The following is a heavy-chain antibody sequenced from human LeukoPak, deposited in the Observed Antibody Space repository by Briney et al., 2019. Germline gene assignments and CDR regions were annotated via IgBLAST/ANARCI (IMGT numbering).Heavy chain of an antibody. CDR1: GFTFSSYW. Sequence: GGSLRLSCAASGFTFSSYWMHWVRQGPGKGLVWVSRINSDGSSTTYADSVKGRFTISRDNAKNKLYLQMNSLRAEDTAVYYCARGSYGYDYWGQGTLVTVSS. D-gene: IGHD5-18*01. J-gene: IGHJ4*02. CDR3: ARGSYGYDY. V-gene: IGHV3-74*01. CDR2: INSDGSST.